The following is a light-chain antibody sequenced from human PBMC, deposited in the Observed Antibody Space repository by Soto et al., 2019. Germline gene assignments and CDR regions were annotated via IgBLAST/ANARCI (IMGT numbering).Light chain of an antibody. V-gene: IGLV1-44*01. CDR2: SNN. CDR1: SSNIGSNT. Sequence: QSVLTQPPSASGTPGQRVTISCSGSSSNIGSNTVNWYQHLPGTAPKLLIYSNNQRPSGVPDRFSGSKSGTSASLAISGLQSEDEADYYCAAWDDSLDVYVFGPGTKVTVL. CDR3: AAWDDSLDVYV. J-gene: IGLJ1*01.